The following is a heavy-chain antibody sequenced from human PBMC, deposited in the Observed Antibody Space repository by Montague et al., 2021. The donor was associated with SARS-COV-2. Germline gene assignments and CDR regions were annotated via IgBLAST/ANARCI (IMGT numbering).Heavy chain of an antibody. CDR3: ARAPIYRSSWYAYFDY. CDR1: GDSMNNYY. V-gene: IGHV4-59*01. Sequence: SETLSLTCTVSGDSMNNYYWSWIRQPPGKGLEWTGYINYSGSTHXNPSLQSRVTLSKDTSKNQFSLRLTSVTAVDTAMYFCARAPIYRSSWYAYFDYWGQGTLVTVSS. CDR2: INYSGST. D-gene: IGHD6-13*01. J-gene: IGHJ4*02.